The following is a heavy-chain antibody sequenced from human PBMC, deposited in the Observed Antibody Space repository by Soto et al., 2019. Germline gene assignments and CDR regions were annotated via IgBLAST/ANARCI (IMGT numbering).Heavy chain of an antibody. D-gene: IGHD6-13*01. J-gene: IGHJ6*02. CDR2: ISSDGNNK. V-gene: IGHV3-30*18. CDR3: AKDLFFSSWPTNLYGMDV. Sequence: GGSLRLSCEVSGFSFSTSGMHWVRQAPGKWLEWVAVISSDGNNKYNADSVKGRFTISRDNSKNTLYLEMNSLRAEDTAVYYCAKDLFFSSWPTNLYGMDVWGQGXTVTVYS. CDR1: GFSFSTSG.